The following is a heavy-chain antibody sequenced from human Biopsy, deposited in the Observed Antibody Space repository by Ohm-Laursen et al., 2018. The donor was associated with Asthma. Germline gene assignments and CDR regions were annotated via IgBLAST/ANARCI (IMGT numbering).Heavy chain of an antibody. V-gene: IGHV3-30*03. CDR3: ASYEVVTAILPMDF. CDR1: GFSFSRYG. CDR2: ISFDGSNK. Sequence: SLRLSCSASGFSFSRYGMHWVRQAPGKGLEWVAVISFDGSNKYYGDSVKSRFTIARDYSKNTVYLQMNSLRAEDTAVYYCASYEVVTAILPMDFWGQGTTVTVSS. D-gene: IGHD2-21*02. J-gene: IGHJ6*02.